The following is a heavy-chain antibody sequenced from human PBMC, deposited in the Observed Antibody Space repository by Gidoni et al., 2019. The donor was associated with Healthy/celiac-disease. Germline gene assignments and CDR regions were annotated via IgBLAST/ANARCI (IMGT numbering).Heavy chain of an antibody. CDR2: INPNSGGT. CDR1: GYTFTGYY. D-gene: IGHD4-17*01. J-gene: IGHJ6*02. V-gene: IGHV1-2*02. CDR3: ARPTGYGDYPRGYYGMDV. Sequence: QVQLVQSGAEVKKPGASVKVSCKASGYTFTGYYMHWVRQAPGQGLEWMGWINPNSGGTNYAQKFQGRVTMTRDTSISTAYMELSRLRSDDTAVYYCARPTGYGDYPRGYYGMDVWGQGTTVTVSS.